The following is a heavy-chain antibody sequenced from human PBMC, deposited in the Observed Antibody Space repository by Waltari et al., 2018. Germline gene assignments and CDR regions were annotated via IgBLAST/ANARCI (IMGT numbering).Heavy chain of an antibody. CDR3: ARGSGVDS. V-gene: IGHV3-23*01. D-gene: IGHD7-27*01. J-gene: IGHJ4*02. CDR2: ISDAGGII. Sequence: EVQLLESGGGLVQPGGSLGLSCAASGLPFSTYVMNWVRQAPGKGLEWVSSISDAGGIINYADSVKGRFTISRDNSKNTLYLQMNSLRVDDTAVYYCARGSGVDSWGQGTLVTISS. CDR1: GLPFSTYV.